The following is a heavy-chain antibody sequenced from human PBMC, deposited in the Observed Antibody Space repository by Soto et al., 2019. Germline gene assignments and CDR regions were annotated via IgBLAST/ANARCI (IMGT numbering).Heavy chain of an antibody. D-gene: IGHD6-19*01. Sequence: EVQLVESGGGLVQPGGSLRLSCVASGFTFSTDSMNWVRQAPGKGLEWVAHISTSGATRYYADSVKGRFTISRDNAKPSLYLQMDSLRNEDTGVYYCARFFGSGFDYWGQGTLVTVSS. CDR3: ARFFGSGFDY. V-gene: IGHV3-48*02. CDR1: GFTFSTDS. CDR2: ISTSGATR. J-gene: IGHJ4*02.